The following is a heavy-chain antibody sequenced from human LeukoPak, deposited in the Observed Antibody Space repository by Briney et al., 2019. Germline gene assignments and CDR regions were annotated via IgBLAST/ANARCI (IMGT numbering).Heavy chain of an antibody. CDR3: AKGGGQWPYNWFDP. J-gene: IGHJ5*02. V-gene: IGHV3-23*01. D-gene: IGHD6-19*01. Sequence: GGSLRLSCAASGFTFSSYAMSWVRQAPGKGLERVSAISGSGGSTYYADSVKGRFTISRDNSKNTLYLQRNSLRAEDTAVYYCAKGGGQWPYNWFDPWGQGTLVTVSS. CDR2: ISGSGGST. CDR1: GFTFSSYA.